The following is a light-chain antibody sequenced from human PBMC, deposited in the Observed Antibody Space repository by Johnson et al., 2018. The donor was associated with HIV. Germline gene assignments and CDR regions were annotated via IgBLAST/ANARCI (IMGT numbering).Light chain of an antibody. CDR1: SSNIGNNY. CDR3: GTWDTSLGAQYV. J-gene: IGLJ1*01. Sequence: QSVLTQPPSVSAAPGQKVTISCSGSSSNIGNNYVSWYQQLPGTAPKLLFYENNKRPSGISDRFSDSQSGTSATLAITGLQTGDEADYYCGTWDTSLGAQYVFGSGTKVTVL. CDR2: ENN. V-gene: IGLV1-51*02.